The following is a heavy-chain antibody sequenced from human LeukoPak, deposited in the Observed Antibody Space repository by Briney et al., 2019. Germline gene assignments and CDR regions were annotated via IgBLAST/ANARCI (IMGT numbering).Heavy chain of an antibody. J-gene: IGHJ1*01. D-gene: IGHD3-16*01. CDR3: AKDDDWGRYKH. CDR2: ISPSGGIT. V-gene: IGHV3-23*01. CDR1: EFSFSGHW. Sequence: GGSLRLSCAASEFSFSGHWMSWVRQAPGKGLEWVSGISPSGGITYYTDSVKGRFTISRDNSKNTQSLQMNSLRAEDTAVYYCAKDDDWGRYKHWGQGTLVTVSS.